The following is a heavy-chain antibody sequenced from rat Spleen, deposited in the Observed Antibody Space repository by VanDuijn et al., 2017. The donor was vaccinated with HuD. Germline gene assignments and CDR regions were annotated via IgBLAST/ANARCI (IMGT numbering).Heavy chain of an antibody. V-gene: IGHV5-22*01. CDR1: GFTFSDYY. J-gene: IGHJ2*01. Sequence: EVQLVDSGGGLVQPGRSLKLSCAASGFTFSDYYMAWVRQAPKKGLEWVASISFEGGSTYYGDSVKGRFTISRDNAKTTLYLQMNSLRSEETDTYYCTRVNTMGHGMEAWGQGVMVTVSS. D-gene: IGHD1-7*01. CDR2: ISFEGGST. CDR3: TRVNTMGHGMEA.